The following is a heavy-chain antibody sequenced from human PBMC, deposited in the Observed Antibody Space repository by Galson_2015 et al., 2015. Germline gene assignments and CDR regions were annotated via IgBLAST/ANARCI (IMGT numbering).Heavy chain of an antibody. CDR2: INSDGSDT. CDR3: VRDDKEIVAYNWFDT. D-gene: IGHD5-24*01. CDR1: GFTFSNYW. V-gene: IGHV3-74*01. J-gene: IGHJ5*02. Sequence: SLRLSCAASGFTFSNYWMHWVRQAPGEGLVWVSRINSDGSDTSYADSVKGRFTISRDDAKNTLFLQMNSLRAEDTAVYYCVRDDKEIVAYNWFDTWGQGTLVTVSS.